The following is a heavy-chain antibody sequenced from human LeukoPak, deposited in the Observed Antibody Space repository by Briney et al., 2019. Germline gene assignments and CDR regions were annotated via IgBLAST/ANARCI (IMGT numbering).Heavy chain of an antibody. J-gene: IGHJ3*02. CDR3: ARDHPTVTDALDI. CDR2: ISKDGSNQ. V-gene: IGHV3-30*03. D-gene: IGHD4-17*01. Sequence: PGGSLRLSCAASGFTFSSYGMHWVRQAPGKGLEWVAVISKDGSNQYYADSVKGRFTISRDNSKNTLYLQMSSLRGDDTALYYCARDHPTVTDALDIWGQGTMVTVFS. CDR1: GFTFSSYG.